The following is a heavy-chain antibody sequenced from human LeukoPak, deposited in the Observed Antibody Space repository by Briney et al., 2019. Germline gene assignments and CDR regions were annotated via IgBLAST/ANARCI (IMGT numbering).Heavy chain of an antibody. CDR1: GGSISSGSYY. CDR2: IYTSGST. J-gene: IGHJ4*02. V-gene: IGHV4-61*02. D-gene: IGHD6-6*01. Sequence: PSQTLSLTCTVSGGSISSGSYYWSWIRQPAGKGLEWIGRIYTSGSTNYNPSLKSRLTISVDTSKNQFSLKLSSVTAADTAVYYCARQGTIEAPPIFDYWGPGTLVTVSS. CDR3: ARQGTIEAPPIFDY.